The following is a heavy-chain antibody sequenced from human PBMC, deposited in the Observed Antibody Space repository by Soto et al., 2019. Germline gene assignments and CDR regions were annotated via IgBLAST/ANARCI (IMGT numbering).Heavy chain of an antibody. CDR2: IIPIFGTE. V-gene: IGHV1-69*01. CDR1: VGTFSSSS. D-gene: IGHD6-6*01. J-gene: IGHJ4*02. Sequence: QVQLVQSGAEVKKPGSSVKVSCKASVGTFSSSSISWLQQAPGQGLEWMGGIIPIFGTENYAQKFQGRVTITADEATSTAYMELSSLRSEDTAVYYCARALRYGSSYYFDYWGQGTLVTVSS. CDR3: ARALRYGSSYYFDY.